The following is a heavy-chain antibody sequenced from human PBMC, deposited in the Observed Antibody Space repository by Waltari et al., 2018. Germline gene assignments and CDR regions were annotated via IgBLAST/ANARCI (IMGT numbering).Heavy chain of an antibody. CDR3: ARLIYSGSSYYFDY. CDR1: GGSISNYY. Sequence: QVQLQESGPGLVNPSENLSLTCTVPGGSISNYYWSWIRQPPGKGLEWLGQMSYSGATDYNPSLKSRVTVLVDTSKNQFSLKVRSVTAADTAVYYCARLIYSGSSYYFDYWGQGILVTVSS. D-gene: IGHD1-26*01. V-gene: IGHV4-59*08. J-gene: IGHJ4*02. CDR2: MSYSGAT.